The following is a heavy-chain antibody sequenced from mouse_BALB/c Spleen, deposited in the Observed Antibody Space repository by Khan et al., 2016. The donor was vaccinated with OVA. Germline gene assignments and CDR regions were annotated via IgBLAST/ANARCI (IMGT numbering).Heavy chain of an antibody. Sequence: QLEESGGGLVQPGGSMKLSCVASGCTFSNYWMNWVRQSPEKGLEWVAEIRLKSNNYATHYAESVKGRFTISRDDSKSSVYLQMNNLRAEDTGIYYCTAGFAYWGQGTLVTVSA. CDR2: IRLKSNNYAT. CDR3: TAGFAY. J-gene: IGHJ3*01. V-gene: IGHV6-6*02. CDR1: GCTFSNYW.